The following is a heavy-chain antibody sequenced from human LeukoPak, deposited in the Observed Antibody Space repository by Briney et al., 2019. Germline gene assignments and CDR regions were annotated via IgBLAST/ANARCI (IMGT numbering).Heavy chain of an antibody. CDR1: GFTFSDYY. V-gene: IGHV3-11*01. J-gene: IGHJ4*02. CDR3: ARDLGGSYYTFDY. D-gene: IGHD1-26*01. CDR2: ISSSGSTI. Sequence: GGSLRLSCAASGFTFSDYYWSWIGRAPGKGLEGVSYISSSGSTIYYADSVKGRFTISRDNAKNSLYLQMNSLRAEDTAVYYCARDLGGSYYTFDYWGQGTLVTVSS.